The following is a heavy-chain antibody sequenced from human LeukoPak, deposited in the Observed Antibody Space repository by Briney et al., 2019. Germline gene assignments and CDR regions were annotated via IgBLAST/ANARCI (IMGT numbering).Heavy chain of an antibody. J-gene: IGHJ4*02. Sequence: SETLSLTCAVYGGSFSGYYWSWIRQPPGKGLEWIGEINHSGSTNYNPSLKSRVTISVDTSKNQLSLKLSSVTAADTAVYYCARGPGIAAAGPRGGFDYWGQGTLVTVSS. CDR3: ARGPGIAAAGPRGGFDY. CDR2: INHSGST. D-gene: IGHD6-13*01. V-gene: IGHV4-34*01. CDR1: GGSFSGYY.